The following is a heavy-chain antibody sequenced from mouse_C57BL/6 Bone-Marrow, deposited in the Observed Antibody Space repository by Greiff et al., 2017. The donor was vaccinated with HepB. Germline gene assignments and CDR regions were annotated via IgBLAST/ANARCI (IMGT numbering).Heavy chain of an antibody. V-gene: IGHV1-81*01. CDR3: ARLGVTTVVAPYAMDD. CDR2: IYPRSGNT. J-gene: IGHJ4*01. CDR1: GYTFTSYG. D-gene: IGHD1-1*01. Sequence: QVQLQQSGAELARPGASVKLSCTASGYTFTSYGISWVKQRTGQGLEWIGEIYPRSGNTYYNEKFKGKATLTADKSSSTAYMELRSLTSEDSAVYFCARLGVTTVVAPYAMDDWGQGTSVTVSS.